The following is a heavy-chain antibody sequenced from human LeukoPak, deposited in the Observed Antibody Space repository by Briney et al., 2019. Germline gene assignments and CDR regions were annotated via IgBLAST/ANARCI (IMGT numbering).Heavy chain of an antibody. CDR3: ARDLGNYFHF. CDR2: ISAHNGNT. V-gene: IGHV1-18*01. J-gene: IGHJ4*02. D-gene: IGHD3-10*01. Sequence: ASVKVSCKASGYSFTSYGISWVRQAPGQGLEWMGWISAHNGNTKYAQEVQGRVTMTTDTSTSTAYMEMRSLRSDDTAVYYCARDLGNYFHFWGQGTLVTVPS. CDR1: GYSFTSYG.